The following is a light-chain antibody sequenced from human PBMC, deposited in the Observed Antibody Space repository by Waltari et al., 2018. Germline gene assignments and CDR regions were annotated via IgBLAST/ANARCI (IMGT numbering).Light chain of an antibody. CDR2: AAS. J-gene: IGKJ1*01. CDR1: QGIRND. Sequence: AIQVTQSPSSLSASVADRVTLTCRANQGIRNDLGWYQQKPGKTPKLLIYAASSLQIGVPSRFSGSGSGTDVTLTISSLQPEDFATYYCLQDYSYPRTFGQGTKVEIK. CDR3: LQDYSYPRT. V-gene: IGKV1-6*01.